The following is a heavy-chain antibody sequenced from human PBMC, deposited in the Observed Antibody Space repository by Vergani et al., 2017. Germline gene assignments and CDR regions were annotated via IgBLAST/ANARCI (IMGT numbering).Heavy chain of an antibody. CDR1: GYTFTSYG. CDR2: ISAYNGNT. J-gene: IGHJ6*03. V-gene: IGHV1-18*01. Sequence: QVQLVQSVAEVKKPGASVKVSCKASGYTFTSYGISWVRQAPGQGLEWMGWISAYNGNTNYAQKLQGRVTMTTDTSTSTAYMELRSLRSDDTAVYYCARDLGNLWGGKSHYYYMDVWGKGTTVTVSS. D-gene: IGHD4-23*01. CDR3: ARDLGNLWGGKSHYYYMDV.